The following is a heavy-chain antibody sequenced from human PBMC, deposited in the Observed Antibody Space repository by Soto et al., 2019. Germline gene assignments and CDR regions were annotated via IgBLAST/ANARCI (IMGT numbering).Heavy chain of an antibody. Sequence: EVQLLESGGGLVQPEGSLRLSCAASGFTCSSYAMSWVRQAPGKGLEWVSGISGGGGTTYYADSVKGRFTISSDNSKSTLDLQVNSLRAEDTAVYYCAKDQAAAGTVARYFQHWGQGTLVTVSS. J-gene: IGHJ1*01. CDR2: ISGGGGTT. V-gene: IGHV3-23*01. CDR3: AKDQAAAGTVARYFQH. CDR1: GFTCSSYA. D-gene: IGHD6-13*01.